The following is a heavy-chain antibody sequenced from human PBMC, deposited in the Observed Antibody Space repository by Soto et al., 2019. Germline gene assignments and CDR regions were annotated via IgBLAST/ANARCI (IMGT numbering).Heavy chain of an antibody. J-gene: IGHJ4*02. Sequence: SETLSLTCTVSGGCISSSSYDGGWIRQPPGKGLEWIGSIYYSGSTYYNPSLKSRVTISVDTSKNQFSLKLSSVTAADTAVYYFARLSMVRGVRYFDYWGQGTLVTVSS. V-gene: IGHV4-39*01. D-gene: IGHD3-10*01. CDR1: GGCISSSSYD. CDR3: ARLSMVRGVRYFDY. CDR2: IYYSGST.